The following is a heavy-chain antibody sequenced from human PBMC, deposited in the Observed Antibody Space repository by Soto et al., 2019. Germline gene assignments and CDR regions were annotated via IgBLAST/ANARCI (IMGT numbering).Heavy chain of an antibody. CDR2: ISAYNGNT. CDR1: GYTFTSYG. CDR3: ARDLPYYYDSSGYIRFDY. Sequence: VQLVQSGAEVKKPGASVKVSCKASGYTFTSYGISWVRQAPGQGLEWMGWISAYNGNTTYAQKLEGRVTMTTDTSKSTAYMELRSLRSDETAVYYCARDLPYYYDSSGYIRFDYWGQGTLVTVSS. V-gene: IGHV1-18*01. J-gene: IGHJ4*02. D-gene: IGHD3-22*01.